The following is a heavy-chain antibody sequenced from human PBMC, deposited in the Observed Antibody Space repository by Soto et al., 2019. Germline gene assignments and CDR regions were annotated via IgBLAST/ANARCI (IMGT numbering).Heavy chain of an antibody. J-gene: IGHJ4*02. Sequence: LVESGGALVYPGGSLRLSCIASGFSFSDYSMNWVRHAPGKGLQWVSYISSSSDKTYYADSVKGRFTVSRDNAKNALFLEMNSLRDDDTATYYCARLPRGSLVTAWGQGTRVTVSS. D-gene: IGHD2-21*02. V-gene: IGHV3-21*05. CDR2: ISSSSDKT. CDR1: GFSFSDYS. CDR3: ARLPRGSLVTA.